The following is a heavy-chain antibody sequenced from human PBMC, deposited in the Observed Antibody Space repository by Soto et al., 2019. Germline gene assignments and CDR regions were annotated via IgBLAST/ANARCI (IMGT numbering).Heavy chain of an antibody. V-gene: IGHV3-48*02. CDR2: ISTAGSTI. J-gene: IGHJ3*02. CDR3: ARDQSLDI. CDR1: GFTFNYYT. Sequence: EVPLMESGGGLVQPGGSLRLSCAASGFTFNYYTMNWVRQAPGKGLEWVSYISTAGSTIFYADSVKGRFTISRDNAKNSLYLQMTSLRDEDTAVYYCARDQSLDIWGQGKMVTVSS.